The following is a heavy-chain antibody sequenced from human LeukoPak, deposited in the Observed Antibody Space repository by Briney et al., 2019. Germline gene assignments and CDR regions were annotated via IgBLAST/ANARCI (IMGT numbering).Heavy chain of an antibody. CDR1: GFTFDDYA. CDR3: VRVGRSETLDY. J-gene: IGHJ4*02. V-gene: IGHV3-72*01. CDR2: SRNKANSYTT. Sequence: GGSLRLSCAASGFTFDDYAMHWVRQAPGKGLEWVGRSRNKANSYTTEYAASVKGRFTISRDDSKNSLYLQMNSLKTEDTAVYHCVRVGRSETLDYWGQGTLVTVSS.